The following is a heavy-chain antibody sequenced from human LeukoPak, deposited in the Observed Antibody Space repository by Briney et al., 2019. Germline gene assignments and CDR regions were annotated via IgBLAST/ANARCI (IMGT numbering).Heavy chain of an antibody. J-gene: IGHJ4*02. D-gene: IGHD3-22*01. CDR3: AKVLGNSSGYYRYYFDY. CDR1: GFTFSSYA. Sequence: PGGSLRLSCAASGFTFSSYAMSWVRQAPGKGLEWVSAISGSGGSTYYADSVKGRFTISRDNSKNTLYLQMNSLRAEDTAVYYCAKVLGNSSGYYRYYFDYWGQGTLVTVSS. CDR2: ISGSGGST. V-gene: IGHV3-23*01.